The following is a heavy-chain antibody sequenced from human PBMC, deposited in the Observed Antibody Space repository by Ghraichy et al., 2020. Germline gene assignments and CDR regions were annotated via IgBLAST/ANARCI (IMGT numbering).Heavy chain of an antibody. D-gene: IGHD1-1*01. CDR1: GGSISGSTYY. V-gene: IGHV4-39*01. CDR3: VRLTRTGNLKFDY. Sequence: SETLSLTCSVSGGSISGSTYYWDWIRQPPGKGLEWIGSINYSGTTFYNPSLKSRVDISVDTSKNQFSLKVNSVTAADTAIYYCVRLTRTGNLKFDYWGQGTLVTVSS. J-gene: IGHJ4*02. CDR2: INYSGTT.